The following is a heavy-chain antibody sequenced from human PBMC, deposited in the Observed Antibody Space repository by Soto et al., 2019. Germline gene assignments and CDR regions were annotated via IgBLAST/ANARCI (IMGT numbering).Heavy chain of an antibody. J-gene: IGHJ4*02. CDR1: GYTFTSYG. D-gene: IGHD3-3*01. CDR2: ISAYNGNT. CDR3: ARDADGGFLEWLLPSDY. V-gene: IGHV1-18*01. Sequence: ASVKVSCKASGYTFTSYGISWVRQAPGQGLEWMGWISAYNGNTNYAQRLQGRVTMTTDTSTSTAYMELRSLRSDDTAVYYCARDADGGFLEWLLPSDYWGQGTLVTVSS.